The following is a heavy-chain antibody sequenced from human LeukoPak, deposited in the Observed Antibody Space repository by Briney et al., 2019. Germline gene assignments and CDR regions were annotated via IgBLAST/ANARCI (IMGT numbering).Heavy chain of an antibody. J-gene: IGHJ5*02. CDR1: GFTFSGSA. V-gene: IGHV3-73*01. CDR2: IRSKANSYAT. D-gene: IGHD2-2*01. CDR3: TRHPDQLLVYWFDP. Sequence: GGSLRLFCAASGFTFSGSAMHWVRQASGKGLEWVGRIRSKANSYATAYAASVKGRFTVSRDDSKNTAYLQMNSLKTEDTAVYYCTRHPDQLLVYWFDPWGQGTLVTVSS.